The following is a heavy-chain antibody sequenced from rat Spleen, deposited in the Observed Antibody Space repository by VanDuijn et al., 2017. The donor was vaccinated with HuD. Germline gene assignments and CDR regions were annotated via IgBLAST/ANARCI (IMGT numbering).Heavy chain of an antibody. Sequence: EVQLVESGGGFVQPGGSLKLSCVASGFTFNNYWMTWIRQAPGKGLEWVAYISTGGDNTYYRDSVKGRFTISRDNANSTLYLQLDSLRSEDTATYYCTTDTFYDGTYYPGGFDYWGQGVMVTVSS. J-gene: IGHJ2*01. CDR2: ISTGGDNT. CDR3: TTDTFYDGTYYPGGFDY. D-gene: IGHD1-12*02. V-gene: IGHV5-27*01. CDR1: GFTFNNYW.